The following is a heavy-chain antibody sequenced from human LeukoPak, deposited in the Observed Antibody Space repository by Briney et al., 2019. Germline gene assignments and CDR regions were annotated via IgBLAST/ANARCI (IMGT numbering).Heavy chain of an antibody. D-gene: IGHD6-19*01. V-gene: IGHV3-23*01. J-gene: IGHJ4*02. CDR2: ISGSGGST. CDR1: GFTFSSYA. CDR3: AKDHSSGWYDY. Sequence: GGSLTLSCAVSGFTFSSYAMSWVRQAPGKGLEWVSAISGSGGSTYYADSVKGRFTISRDNSKNTLYLQMNSLRAEDTAVYYCAKDHSSGWYDYWGQGTLVTVSS.